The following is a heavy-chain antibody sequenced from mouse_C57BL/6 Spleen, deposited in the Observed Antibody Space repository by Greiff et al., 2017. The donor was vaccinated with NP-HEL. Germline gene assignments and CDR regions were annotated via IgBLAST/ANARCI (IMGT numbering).Heavy chain of an antibody. V-gene: IGHV5-16*01. Sequence: EVKLVESEGGLVQPGSSMKLSCTASGFTFSDYYMAWVRQVPEKGLEWVANINYDGSSTYYLDSLKSRFIISRDNAKNILYLQMSSLKSEDTATYYCARIYYYEPGLAMDFWGQVPSVTVSS. D-gene: IGHD1-1*01. CDR2: INYDGSST. CDR1: GFTFSDYY. J-gene: IGHJ4*01. CDR3: ARIYYYEPGLAMDF.